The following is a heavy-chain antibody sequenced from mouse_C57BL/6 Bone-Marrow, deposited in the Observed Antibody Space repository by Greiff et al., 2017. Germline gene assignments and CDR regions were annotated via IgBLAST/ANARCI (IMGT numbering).Heavy chain of an antibody. CDR1: GYTFTSYW. D-gene: IGHD2-5*01. CDR3: ARRKEYSNYVYAMDY. CDR2: IYPGSGST. Sequence: VKLQQPGAELVKPGASVKMSCKASGYTFTSYWITWVKQRPGQGLEWIGDIYPGSGSTNYNEKFKSKATLTVDTSSSTAYMQLSSLTSEDSAVYYCARRKEYSNYVYAMDYWGQGTSVTVSS. V-gene: IGHV1-55*01. J-gene: IGHJ4*01.